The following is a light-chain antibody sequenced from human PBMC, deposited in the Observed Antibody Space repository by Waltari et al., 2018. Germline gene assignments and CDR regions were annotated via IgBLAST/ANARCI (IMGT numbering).Light chain of an antibody. CDR3: QQRSNWPPAT. Sequence: EIVLTQSPATLSLSPGERATLSCRASQSVSSYLAWYQQKPGQAPRLLIYDASNRATGIPARFSGSGSGTDFTLTISSLEPEDFAVYYCQQRSNWPPATFGQETKVEIK. CDR1: QSVSSY. V-gene: IGKV3-11*01. J-gene: IGKJ1*01. CDR2: DAS.